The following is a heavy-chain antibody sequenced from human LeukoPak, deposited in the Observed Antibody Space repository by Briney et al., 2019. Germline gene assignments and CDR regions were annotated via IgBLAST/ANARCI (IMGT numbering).Heavy chain of an antibody. CDR1: GYTLTGYY. Sequence: GASVKVSCKPSGYTLTGYYMHWVRQAPGQGLEWMGRINPNSGGTNYAQKFHDRVTMTRDTSISTAYMELRRLRSDDTAVYYCASRDPAEGFLQWLPDPWGQGTLVTVSS. D-gene: IGHD3-3*01. CDR2: INPNSGGT. J-gene: IGHJ5*02. CDR3: ASRDPAEGFLQWLPDP. V-gene: IGHV1-2*06.